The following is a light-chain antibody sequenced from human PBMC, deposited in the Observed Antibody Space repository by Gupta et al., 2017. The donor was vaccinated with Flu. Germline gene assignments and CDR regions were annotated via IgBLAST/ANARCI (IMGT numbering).Light chain of an antibody. J-gene: IGLJ3*02. V-gene: IGLV3-25*02. CDR2: KES. CDR1: ALSREF. CDR3: HSEDRIGTCWV. Sequence: SFELRQPPSVSVSPGQTATIVCSGDALSREFAYWYQQKPGKAPVLLIHKESERSSGIPERFSASNSGTPATLAITGVQAEDEADYYCHSEDRIGTCWVFGGGTKVTV.